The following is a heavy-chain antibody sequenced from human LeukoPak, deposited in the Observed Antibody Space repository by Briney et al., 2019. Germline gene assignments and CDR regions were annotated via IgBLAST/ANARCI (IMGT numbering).Heavy chain of an antibody. CDR1: GFPFDVYV. CDR3: AKGVGATQGPVDY. V-gene: IGHV3-9*01. D-gene: IGHD1-26*01. CDR2: ISWNRGSI. Sequence: SLRLFCAASGFPFDVYVMQWARQPPGKGLEWVSGISWNRGSIDYADSVKGRFTIARDNAKNSLYLQMNSLRAEDTALYYCAKGVGATQGPVDYWGQGTLVTVSS. J-gene: IGHJ4*02.